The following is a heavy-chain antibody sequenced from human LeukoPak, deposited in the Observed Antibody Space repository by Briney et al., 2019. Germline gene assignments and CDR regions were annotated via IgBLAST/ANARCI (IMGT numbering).Heavy chain of an antibody. CDR2: IASSGRTI. V-gene: IGHV3-48*03. CDR3: ATSRGYFFRWFQH. Sequence: GGSLRLSCSASGFTFSNYETNWVRQAPGKGLEWVSYIASSGRTIYYADSVKGRFTISRDNAKSSLYLQMNSLRADDTAVYYCATSRGYFFRWFQHWGQGTLVTVSS. D-gene: IGHD3-22*01. J-gene: IGHJ1*01. CDR1: GFTFSNYE.